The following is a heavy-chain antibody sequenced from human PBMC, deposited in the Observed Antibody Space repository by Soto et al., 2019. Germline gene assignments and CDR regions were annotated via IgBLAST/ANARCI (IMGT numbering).Heavy chain of an antibody. V-gene: IGHV3-53*04. Sequence: EVQLVESGGGLVQPGGSLRLSCAASGFNVSINYMTWVRQAPGKGLEWISFIYSGGTTHYADSVRGRFTISKHNSKNTVYLQMNSLRAEATAVYYCARHLRLVGFGEYDLWGRGTLVTVSS. CDR2: IYSGGTT. J-gene: IGHJ2*01. D-gene: IGHD3-10*01. CDR3: ARHLRLVGFGEYDL. CDR1: GFNVSINY.